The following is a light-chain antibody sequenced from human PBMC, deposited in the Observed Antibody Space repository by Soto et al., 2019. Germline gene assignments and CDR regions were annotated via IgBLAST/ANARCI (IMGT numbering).Light chain of an antibody. V-gene: IGLV2-8*01. J-gene: IGLJ3*02. Sequence: QSALTQPPSASGSPGQSVTISCTGTSSDVGRYNFVSWYQHHPGKAPKLMIYEVSKRPSGVPDRFSGSKSGNTASLTVSGLQAEDEADYYCSSYAGSNTWVFGGGTKLTVL. CDR1: SSDVGRYNF. CDR3: SSYAGSNTWV. CDR2: EVS.